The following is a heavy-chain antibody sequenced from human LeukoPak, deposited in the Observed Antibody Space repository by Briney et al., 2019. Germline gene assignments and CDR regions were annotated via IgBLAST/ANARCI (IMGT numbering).Heavy chain of an antibody. CDR2: IYPGDSDT. Sequence: GESLKISCKGSGCSFTSYWIGWVRQMPGKGLEWMGSIYPGDSDTRYSPSLQGQVTISADKSISTAYLQWSSLKASDTAMYYCARHRYYGSGIPYYFDYWGQGTLVTVSS. CDR1: GCSFTSYW. V-gene: IGHV5-51*01. CDR3: ARHRYYGSGIPYYFDY. D-gene: IGHD3-10*01. J-gene: IGHJ4*02.